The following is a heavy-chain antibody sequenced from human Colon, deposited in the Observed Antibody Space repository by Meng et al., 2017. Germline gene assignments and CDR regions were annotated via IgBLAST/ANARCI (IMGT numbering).Heavy chain of an antibody. J-gene: IGHJ5*02. CDR2: IDHFGIS. Sequence: QVQIQQGGAGLLKPSETLPLTCACSGGSFSGFYWSWIRQPPGKGLEWIGEIDHFGISNYNSSLKGRLTMSVDTSKKQISLTLTSVTAADTAVYYCATGLRHGDWFDPWGPGTLVTVSS. D-gene: IGHD4-17*01. CDR1: GGSFSGFY. CDR3: ATGLRHGDWFDP. V-gene: IGHV4-34*02.